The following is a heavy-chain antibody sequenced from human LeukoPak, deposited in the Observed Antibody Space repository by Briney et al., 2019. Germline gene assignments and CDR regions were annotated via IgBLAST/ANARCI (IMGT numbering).Heavy chain of an antibody. CDR2: IHTSGST. CDR3: ARRDISSGWSFDY. Sequence: PSETLSLTCTVSGGSISNYHLSWIRQPAGKGLEWISQIHTSGSTNYNPPLKSRVTMSIDTPENQLSLTIRSVTAADTAVYYCARRDISSGWSFDYWGQGILVTVSS. CDR1: GGSISNYH. J-gene: IGHJ4*02. D-gene: IGHD6-19*01. V-gene: IGHV4-4*07.